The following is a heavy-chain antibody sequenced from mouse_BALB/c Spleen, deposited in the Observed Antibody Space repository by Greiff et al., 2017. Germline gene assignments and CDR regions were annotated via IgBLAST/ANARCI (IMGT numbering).Heavy chain of an antibody. J-gene: IGHJ4*01. CDR2: IWAGGST. CDR3: ARDNGYYESYYAMDY. D-gene: IGHD2-3*01. CDR1: GFSLTSYG. V-gene: IGHV2-9*02. Sequence: QVQLKESGPGLVAPSQSLSITCTVSGFSLTSYGVHWVRQPPGKGLEWLGVIWAGGSTNYNSALMSRLSISKDNSKSQVFLKMNSLQTDDTAMYYCARDNGYYESYYAMDYWGQGTSVTVSS.